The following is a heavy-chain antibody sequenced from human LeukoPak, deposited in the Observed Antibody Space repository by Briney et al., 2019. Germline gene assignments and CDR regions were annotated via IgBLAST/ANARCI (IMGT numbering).Heavy chain of an antibody. J-gene: IGHJ4*02. Sequence: HPGGSLRLSCAASGFTFSSYAMSCVRQAPGKGLEWVSAISGSGGSTYYADSVKGRFTISRDNSKNTLYLQMNSLRAEDTAVYYCAKGHRSPDYYDSSGYYLVDYWGQGTLVTVSS. D-gene: IGHD3-22*01. CDR2: ISGSGGST. V-gene: IGHV3-23*01. CDR3: AKGHRSPDYYDSSGYYLVDY. CDR1: GFTFSSYA.